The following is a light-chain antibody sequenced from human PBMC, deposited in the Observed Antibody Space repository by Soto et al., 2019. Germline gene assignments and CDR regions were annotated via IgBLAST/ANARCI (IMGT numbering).Light chain of an antibody. Sequence: EIVLTQSPATLSLSPGERATLSFMASQSVNIYLAWYQQKPGQPPRLLIYGASFKATGIPDRFSGSGSGTDFTLTISRLEPEDFAIYYCQQYDSSPWTFGQGTKVDTK. V-gene: IGKV3-20*01. J-gene: IGKJ1*01. CDR3: QQYDSSPWT. CDR2: GAS. CDR1: QSVNIY.